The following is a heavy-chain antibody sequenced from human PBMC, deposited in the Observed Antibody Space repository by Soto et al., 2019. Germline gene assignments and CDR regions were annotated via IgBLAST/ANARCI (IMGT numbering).Heavy chain of an antibody. Sequence: PSETLSLTCSVSGYSSTKDYYWGWIRQSPGKGLEWIASIYRSGSTFYNPSLKSRVTISLDTSKNQFSLKLTSVIAADTAMYYCARGPGSTAFDPWGQGTLVTVSS. CDR2: IYRSGST. CDR3: ARGPGSTAFDP. V-gene: IGHV4-38-2*02. J-gene: IGHJ5*02. D-gene: IGHD5-18*01. CDR1: GYSSTKDYY.